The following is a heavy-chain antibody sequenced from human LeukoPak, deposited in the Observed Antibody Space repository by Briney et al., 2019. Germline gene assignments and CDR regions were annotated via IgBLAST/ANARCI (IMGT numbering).Heavy chain of an antibody. Sequence: ASVKVSCKASGYTFTSYGINWVRQATGQGLEWMGWMNPNSGNTGYAQKFQGRVTMTRNTSISTAYMELSSLRSEDTAVYYCASQDRVVLMANDAFDIWGQGTMVTVSS. J-gene: IGHJ3*02. CDR2: MNPNSGNT. CDR1: GYTFTSYG. CDR3: ASQDRVVLMANDAFDI. D-gene: IGHD2-8*01. V-gene: IGHV1-8*02.